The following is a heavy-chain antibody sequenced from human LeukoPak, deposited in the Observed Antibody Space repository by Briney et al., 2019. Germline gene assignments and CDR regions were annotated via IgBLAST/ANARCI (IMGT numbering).Heavy chain of an antibody. CDR2: INEDGSDK. CDR1: GFTFSSYW. Sequence: PGGSLRLSCAASGFTFSSYWMSWVRQAPGKGLEWVANINEDGSDKFYVDSVKVRFTISRDIAKNSLFLQMNSLRVEDTAVYYCATAIPKRSELQPAGWGQETLVTVSS. CDR3: ATAIPKRSELQPAG. V-gene: IGHV3-7*02. J-gene: IGHJ4*02. D-gene: IGHD2-2*01.